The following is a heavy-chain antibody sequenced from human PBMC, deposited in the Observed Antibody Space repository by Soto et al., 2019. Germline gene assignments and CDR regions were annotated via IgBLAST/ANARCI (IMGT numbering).Heavy chain of an antibody. CDR2: ISSSSSYI. CDR3: AVYYYDSSGYYFDY. CDR1: RFTFSSYS. V-gene: IGHV3-21*01. J-gene: IGHJ4*02. D-gene: IGHD3-22*01. Sequence: GGSLRLSCAASRFTFSSYSMNWVRQAPGKGLEWVSSISSSSSYIYYADSVKGRFTISRDNAKNSLYLQMNSLRAEDTAVYYCAVYYYDSSGYYFDYWGQGTLVTVSS.